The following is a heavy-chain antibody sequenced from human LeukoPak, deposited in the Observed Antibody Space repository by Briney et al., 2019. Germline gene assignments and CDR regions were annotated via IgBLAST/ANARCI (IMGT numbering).Heavy chain of an antibody. V-gene: IGHV3-7*01. CDR1: GFTFSSYW. Sequence: GGSLRLSCAASGFTFSSYWMSWVRQAPGKGLEWVADIKEDGSDKYYVDSVKGRFTISRDNAKNSLYLQMNSLRAKDTAVYYCAKNGHYLDSWGQGTLVTVSS. J-gene: IGHJ4*02. CDR2: IKEDGSDK. D-gene: IGHD2-8*01. CDR3: AKNGHYLDS.